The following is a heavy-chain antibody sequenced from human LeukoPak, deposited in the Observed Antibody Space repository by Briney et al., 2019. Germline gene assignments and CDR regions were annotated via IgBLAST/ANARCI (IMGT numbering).Heavy chain of an antibody. CDR3: STETAGNY. Sequence: ASVKVSCKAFVHTLRDLSIHWVRQAPGKGLEWMGGYDPEDDERIYSEKFLGRVTLTEDTSTDTAYMELTSLRSDDTAVYYCSTETAGNYWGQGTLATVSS. V-gene: IGHV1-24*01. D-gene: IGHD3-10*01. CDR1: VHTLRDLS. CDR2: YDPEDDER. J-gene: IGHJ4*02.